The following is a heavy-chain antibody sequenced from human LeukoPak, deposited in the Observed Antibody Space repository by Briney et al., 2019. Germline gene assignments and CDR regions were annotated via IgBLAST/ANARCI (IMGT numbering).Heavy chain of an antibody. J-gene: IGHJ4*02. CDR1: GGSISSSSYY. Sequence: SETLSLTCTVSGGSISSSSYYWGWIRQPPGKGLEWIGSIYYSGSTYYNPSLKSRVTISVDTSKNQFSLKLSSVTAADTAVYYCARHVRGTTRNYYFDYWGQGTLVTASS. D-gene: IGHD1-1*01. CDR2: IYYSGST. CDR3: ARHVRGTTRNYYFDY. V-gene: IGHV4-39*01.